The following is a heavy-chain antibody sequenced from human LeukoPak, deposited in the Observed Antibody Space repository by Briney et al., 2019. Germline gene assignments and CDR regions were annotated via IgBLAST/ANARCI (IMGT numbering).Heavy chain of an antibody. CDR1: GFTFSSYA. V-gene: IGHV3-23*01. J-gene: IGHJ4*02. CDR2: ISGSGGST. CDR3: AKNPQYCGGDCRIDY. Sequence: GGSLRLSCAASGFTFSSYAMSWVRQAPGKGLEWVSAISGSGGSTYYADSVKGRFTISRDNSKNTLYLQMNSLRAEDAAVYYCAKNPQYCGGDCRIDYWGQGTLVTVSS. D-gene: IGHD2-21*02.